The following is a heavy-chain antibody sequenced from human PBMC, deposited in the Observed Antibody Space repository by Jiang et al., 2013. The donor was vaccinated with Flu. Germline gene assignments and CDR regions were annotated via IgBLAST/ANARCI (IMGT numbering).Heavy chain of an antibody. D-gene: IGHD1-1*01. J-gene: IGHJ4*02. CDR1: GGTFSSYT. Sequence: GAEVKKPGSSVKVSCKASGGTFSSYTISWVRQAPGQGLEWMGRIIPILGIANYAQKFQGRVTITADKSTSTAYMELSSLRSEDTAVYYCARDGLDSQNAFDYWGQGTLVTVSS. CDR3: ARDGLDSQNAFDY. V-gene: IGHV1-69*04. CDR2: IIPILGIA.